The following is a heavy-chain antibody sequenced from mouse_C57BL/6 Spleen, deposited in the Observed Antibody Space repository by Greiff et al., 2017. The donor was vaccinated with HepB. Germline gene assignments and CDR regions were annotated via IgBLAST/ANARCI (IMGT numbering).Heavy chain of an antibody. CDR2: IWSGGST. CDR1: GFSLTSYG. J-gene: IGHJ3*01. Sequence: VKLQESGPGLVQPSQSLSITCTVSGFSLTSYGVHWVRQSPGKGLEWLGVIWSGGSTDYNAAFISRLSISKDNSKSQVFFKMNSLQADDTAIYYCAGGNYSAWFAYWGQGTLVTVSA. V-gene: IGHV2-2*01. CDR3: AGGNYSAWFAY. D-gene: IGHD2-1*01.